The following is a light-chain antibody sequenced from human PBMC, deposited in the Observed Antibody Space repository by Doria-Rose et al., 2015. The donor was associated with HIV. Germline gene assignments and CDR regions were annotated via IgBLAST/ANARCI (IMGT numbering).Light chain of an antibody. CDR2: GAS. J-gene: IGKJ1*01. CDR1: QSVSSN. CDR3: QQYNNWPPWT. Sequence: PATLSVSPGERATLSCRASQSVSSNLAWYQQKPGQAPRLLIYGASTRATGIPARFSGSGSGTEFTLTISSLQSEDFAVYYCQQYNNWPPWTFGQGTKVEIK. V-gene: IGKV3-15*01.